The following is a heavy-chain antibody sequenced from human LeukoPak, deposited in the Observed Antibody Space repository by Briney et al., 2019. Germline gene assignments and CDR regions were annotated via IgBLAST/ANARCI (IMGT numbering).Heavy chain of an antibody. D-gene: IGHD1-1*01. Sequence: GASVKVSCKASGYPLSTYGISWVRQAPGQGLEWMGWINTYNGNTNYAQNLQGRVTMTTHTSTSTVYMDLKSLTSDDTAVYYCAREGATGALDYWARESWSPSPQ. CDR2: INTYNGNT. V-gene: IGHV1-18*01. CDR3: AREGATGALDY. CDR1: GYPLSTYG. J-gene: IGHJ4*02.